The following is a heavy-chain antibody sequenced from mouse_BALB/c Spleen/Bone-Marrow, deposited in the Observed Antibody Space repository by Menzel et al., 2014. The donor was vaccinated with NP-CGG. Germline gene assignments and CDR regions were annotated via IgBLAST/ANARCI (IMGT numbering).Heavy chain of an antibody. Sequence: VQLQQSGPELVKPGASVKLSCKASGYTFTSYYMYWVKQRPGQGLEWIGEINPSNGGTNFNEKFKSKATLTVDKSSSTAYMQLSSLTSEDSAVYYCTRYGNYYFDYWGQGTTLTVSS. CDR3: TRYGNYYFDY. D-gene: IGHD2-1*01. J-gene: IGHJ2*01. CDR1: GYTFTSYY. CDR2: INPSNGGT. V-gene: IGHV1S81*02.